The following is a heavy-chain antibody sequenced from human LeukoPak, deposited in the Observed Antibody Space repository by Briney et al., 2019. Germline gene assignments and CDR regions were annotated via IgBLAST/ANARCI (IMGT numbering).Heavy chain of an antibody. D-gene: IGHD4-11*01. J-gene: IGHJ4*02. CDR1: GYTFTGYY. V-gene: IGHV1-2*02. Sequence: GASVMVSCKASGYTFTGYYTHWVRQAPGQGLEWMGWINPNSGGTNYAQKFQGRVTMTRDTSISTAYMELSRLRSDDTAVYYCARDYEATVTTFDYWGQGTLVTVSS. CDR2: INPNSGGT. CDR3: ARDYEATVTTFDY.